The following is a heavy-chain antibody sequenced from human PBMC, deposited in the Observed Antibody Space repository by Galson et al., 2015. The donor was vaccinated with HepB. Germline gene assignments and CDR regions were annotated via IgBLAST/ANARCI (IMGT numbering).Heavy chain of an antibody. D-gene: IGHD1/OR15-1a*01. V-gene: IGHV1-18*04. CDR2: ISTYNGNT. CDR3: AGDPGWEQAGPSTWFAP. CDR1: GYTFTSYG. Sequence: SVKVSCKASGYTFTSYGISWVRQAPGQGLEWVGWISTYNGNTNYAQKFQGRVTMITDTSTSTAYLELRSLLSDDTAVYYCAGDPGWEQAGPSTWFAPWAREPWSSSPQ. J-gene: IGHJ5*02.